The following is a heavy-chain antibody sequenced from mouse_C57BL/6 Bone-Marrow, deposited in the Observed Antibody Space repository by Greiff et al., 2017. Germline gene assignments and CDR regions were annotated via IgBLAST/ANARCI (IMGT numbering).Heavy chain of an antibody. D-gene: IGHD2-1*01. J-gene: IGHJ4*01. CDR2: IWTGGGT. CDR3: ARRGDGNYEGVDY. CDR1: GFSLTSYA. Sequence: VHLVESGPGLVAPSQSLSITCTVSGFSLTSYALSWVRQPPGKGLEWLGVIWTGGGTKYNSALKSRLSISKDNSKSQVFLKMNSLQTDDTARYYCARRGDGNYEGVDYWGQGTSVTVSS. V-gene: IGHV2-9-1*01.